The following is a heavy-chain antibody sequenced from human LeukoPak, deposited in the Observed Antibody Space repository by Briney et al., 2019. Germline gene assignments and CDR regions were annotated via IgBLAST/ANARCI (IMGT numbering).Heavy chain of an antibody. CDR3: ARYGLLGMSEISGFDN. J-gene: IGHJ3*02. V-gene: IGHV4-39*07. Sequence: SETLSLTCAVSGGSLMSSIHYWAWIRQPPGKGLEWIGSMYYSGNTYYNPSIQSRVTISLFTSESQFSLKLSSVTAADTAVYYCARYGLLGMSEISGFDNWGQGTMVTVSS. CDR2: MYYSGNT. CDR1: GGSLMSSIHY. D-gene: IGHD1-26*01.